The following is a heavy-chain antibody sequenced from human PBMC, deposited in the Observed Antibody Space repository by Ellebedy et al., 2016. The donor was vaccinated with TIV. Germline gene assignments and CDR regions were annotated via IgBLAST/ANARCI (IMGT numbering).Heavy chain of an antibody. CDR2: ISAYNGNT. Sequence: AASVKVSCKASGYTFTSYGISWVRQAPGQGLEWMGWISAYNGNTNYAQKLQGRVTMTTDTSTSTAYMELRSLRSDDTAVYYCAILPHISGSYHRGYYYYGMDVWGQGTTVTVSS. J-gene: IGHJ6*02. CDR3: AILPHISGSYHRGYYYYGMDV. D-gene: IGHD1-26*01. V-gene: IGHV1-18*01. CDR1: GYTFTSYG.